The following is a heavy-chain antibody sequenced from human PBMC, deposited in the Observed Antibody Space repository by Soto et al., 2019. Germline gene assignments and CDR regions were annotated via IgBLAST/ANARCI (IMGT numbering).Heavy chain of an antibody. D-gene: IGHD3-22*01. CDR2: ISAYNGNT. J-gene: IGHJ3*02. CDR3: ARERRWYDSRDDAFDI. CDR1: GYTFTSYG. V-gene: IGHV1-18*04. Sequence: QVQLVQSGAEVKKPGASVKVSCKASGYTFTSYGISWVRQAPGQGLEWMGWISAYNGNTNYAQKLQGRVTMTTDTSTSTAYRELRSLRSDDTAVYYCARERRWYDSRDDAFDIWGQGTMVTVSS.